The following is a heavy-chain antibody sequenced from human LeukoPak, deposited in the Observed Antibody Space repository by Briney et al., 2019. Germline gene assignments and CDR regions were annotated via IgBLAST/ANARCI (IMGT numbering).Heavy chain of an antibody. J-gene: IGHJ4*02. CDR3: AKDAQRGFDYSNSLEY. CDR2: IWSDGTEN. CDR1: GFTYSHYG. D-gene: IGHD4-11*01. V-gene: IGHV3-33*06. Sequence: PGGSLRLSCAASGFTYSHYGMHWVRQAPGKGLEWVAAIWSDGTENYYGDAVKGRFTISRDNSRNTLYLQMNSLRGEDTAVYYCAKDAQRGFDYSNSLEYWGQGTLVTVSS.